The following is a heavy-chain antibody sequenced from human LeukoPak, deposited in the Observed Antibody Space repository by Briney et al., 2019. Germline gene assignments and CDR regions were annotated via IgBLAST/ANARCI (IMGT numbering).Heavy chain of an antibody. V-gene: IGHV3-21*01. Sequence: GGSLRLSCAASGFTFSSYSMNWVRQAPGKGLEWVSSISSSSSYIYYADSVKGRFTISRDNAKNSLYLQMNSLGAEDTAVYYCARGRTVTTVVNDAFDIWGQGTMVTVSS. CDR2: ISSSSSYI. CDR3: ARGRTVTTVVNDAFDI. D-gene: IGHD4-23*01. J-gene: IGHJ3*02. CDR1: GFTFSSYS.